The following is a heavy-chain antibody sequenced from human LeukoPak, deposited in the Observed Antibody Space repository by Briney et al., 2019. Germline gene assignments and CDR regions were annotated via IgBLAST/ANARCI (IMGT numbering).Heavy chain of an antibody. J-gene: IGHJ4*02. Sequence: GGSLRLSCAASGFTFSSYWMSWVRQAPGKGLEWVAVISDDGSNKYYAESVKGQFTISRDNSKNTLYLQMNSLRAEDTAVYYCAKGLSLESYFDYWGQGTLVTVSS. CDR1: GFTFSSYW. D-gene: IGHD1-1*01. CDR3: AKGLSLESYFDY. V-gene: IGHV3-30*18. CDR2: ISDDGSNK.